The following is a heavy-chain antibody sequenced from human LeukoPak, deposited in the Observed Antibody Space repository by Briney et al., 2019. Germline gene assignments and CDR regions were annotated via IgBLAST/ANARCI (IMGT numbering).Heavy chain of an antibody. Sequence: PGRSLRLSCAASGFTFSSYGMHWVRQAPGKGLEWVAVISYDGSNKYYADSVKGRFTISRDNSKSTLYLQMNSLRAEDTAVYYCAKDRRIIVVVPAAINYYYGMDVWGKGTTVTVSS. CDR2: ISYDGSNK. D-gene: IGHD2-2*01. V-gene: IGHV3-30*18. CDR3: AKDRRIIVVVPAAINYYYGMDV. CDR1: GFTFSSYG. J-gene: IGHJ6*04.